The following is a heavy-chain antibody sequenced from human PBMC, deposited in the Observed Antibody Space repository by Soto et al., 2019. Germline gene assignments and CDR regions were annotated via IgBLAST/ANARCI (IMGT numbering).Heavy chain of an antibody. CDR3: AKGVGATGYYYYGMDV. V-gene: IGHV3-23*01. J-gene: IGHJ6*02. CDR1: GFTFSSYA. D-gene: IGHD1-26*01. CDR2: ISGSGGSR. Sequence: SCKASGFTFSSYAMSWVRQAPGKGLEWVSGISGSGGSRHYADSVKGRFTISRDNSKNTLSVQMNSLRDEDTAVYYCAKGVGATGYYYYGMDVWGQGTTVTVSS.